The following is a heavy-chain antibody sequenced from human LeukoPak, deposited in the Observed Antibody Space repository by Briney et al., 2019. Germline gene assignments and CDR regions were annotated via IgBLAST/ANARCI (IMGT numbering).Heavy chain of an antibody. CDR2: IYYSGST. V-gene: IGHV4-61*01. CDR3: ARECSGGSCYFDY. D-gene: IGHD2-15*01. J-gene: IGHJ4*02. CDR1: GYSISSGYY. Sequence: SETLSLTCAVDGYSISSGYYWGWIRQPPGKGLEWIGYIYYSGSTNYNPSLKSRVTISVDTSKNQFSLKLSSVTAADTAVYYCARECSGGSCYFDYWGQGTLVTVSS.